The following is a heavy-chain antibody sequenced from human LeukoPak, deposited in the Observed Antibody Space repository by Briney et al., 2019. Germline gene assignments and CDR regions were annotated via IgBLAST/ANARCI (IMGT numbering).Heavy chain of an antibody. Sequence: PGGSLRLSCAASGFTFSSYAMSWVRQAPGKGLEWVSAITGSGGSTYSADSVKGRFTISRDNSKNTLYLQMNSLRAEDTAVYYCAKSLYYDFWSGPPYFDYWGQGTLVTVSS. V-gene: IGHV3-23*01. J-gene: IGHJ4*02. CDR1: GFTFSSYA. CDR3: AKSLYYDFWSGPPYFDY. CDR2: ITGSGGST. D-gene: IGHD3-3*01.